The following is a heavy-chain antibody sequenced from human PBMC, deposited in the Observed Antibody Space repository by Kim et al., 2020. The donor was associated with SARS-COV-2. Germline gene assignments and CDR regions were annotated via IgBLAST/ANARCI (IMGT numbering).Heavy chain of an antibody. CDR1: GYTFTSYY. CDR2: INPSGGST. J-gene: IGHJ6*02. V-gene: IGHV1-46*01. Sequence: ASVKVSCKASGYTFTSYYMHWVRQAPGQGLEWMGIINPSGGSTSYAQKFQGRVTMTRDTSTSTVYMELSSLRSEDTAVYYCARDANSGYDLRHGYGMDVWGQGTTVTVSS. D-gene: IGHD5-12*01. CDR3: ARDANSGYDLRHGYGMDV.